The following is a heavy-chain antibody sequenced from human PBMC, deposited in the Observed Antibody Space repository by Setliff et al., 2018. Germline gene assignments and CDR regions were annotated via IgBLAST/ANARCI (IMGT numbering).Heavy chain of an antibody. Sequence: GGSLRLSCAASGFTFVNYWMHWVRQAPGKGLEWVASITHDGSKTYILDSVKGRFTISRDNTKNSLYLQMNSLRGEDTAVYHCTRDQDYYGMDVWGQGTTVTVSS. J-gene: IGHJ6*02. CDR1: GFTFVNYW. CDR3: TRDQDYYGMDV. V-gene: IGHV3-7*01. CDR2: ITHDGSKT.